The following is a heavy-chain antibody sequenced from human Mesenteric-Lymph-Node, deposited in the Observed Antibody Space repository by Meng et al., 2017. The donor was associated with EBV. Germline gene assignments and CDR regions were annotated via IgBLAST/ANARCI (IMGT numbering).Heavy chain of an antibody. CDR1: HFSPSTSGVG. V-gene: IGHV2-5*02. Sequence: SRLLKPSQIPPMSCRVSHFSPSTSGVGVGCIRQPPEKALEWLALIYWDDDKRYSPSLKSRLTITNDTAKTPVLHTMTNMDPVETATYYRANRMEAFDHWGQGTLVTVSS. J-gene: IGHJ4*02. CDR2: IYWDDDK. D-gene: IGHD1-1*01. CDR3: ANRMEAFDH.